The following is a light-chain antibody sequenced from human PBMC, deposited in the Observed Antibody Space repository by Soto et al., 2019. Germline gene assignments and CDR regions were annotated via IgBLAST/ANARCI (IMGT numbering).Light chain of an antibody. CDR2: LNSDGSH. V-gene: IGLV4-69*01. J-gene: IGLJ3*02. Sequence: QPVLTQSPSASASLGASVKLTCTLSSGHSSYAIAWHQQQPEKGPRYLMKLNSDGSHSKGDGIPDRFSGSSSGAERYLTISSLPSEDEADYYCQNWGTGIPWVFGGGTKLTVL. CDR3: QNWGTGIPWV. CDR1: SGHSSYA.